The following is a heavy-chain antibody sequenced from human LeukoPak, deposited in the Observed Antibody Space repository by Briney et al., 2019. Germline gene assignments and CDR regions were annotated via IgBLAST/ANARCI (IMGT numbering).Heavy chain of an antibody. CDR1: GGSISSYY. J-gene: IGHJ4*02. CDR3: ARLEDYCSGGSCLYYFDY. V-gene: IGHV4-59*08. Sequence: SETLSLTCTVSGGSISSYYWSWIRQPPGKGLEWIGYIYYSGSTNYNPSLKSRVTISVDTSKNQFSLKLSSVTAADTAVYYCARLEDYCSGGSCLYYFDYWGQGTLVTVSS. CDR2: IYYSGST. D-gene: IGHD2-15*01.